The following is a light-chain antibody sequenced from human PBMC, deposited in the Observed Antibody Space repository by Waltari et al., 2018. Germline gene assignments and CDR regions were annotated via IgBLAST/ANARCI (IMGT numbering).Light chain of an antibody. J-gene: IGLJ2*01. CDR1: SSDVVGYNY. CDR3: CSYAGSYLVV. Sequence: QSALTQPRSVSGSPGQSVTISCTGTSSDVVGYNYVSWYQQHPGKAPKLMIYDVSKRPSGVPDRFSGSKSGNTASLTISGLQAEDEADDYCCSYAGSYLVVFGGGTKLTVL. V-gene: IGLV2-11*01. CDR2: DVS.